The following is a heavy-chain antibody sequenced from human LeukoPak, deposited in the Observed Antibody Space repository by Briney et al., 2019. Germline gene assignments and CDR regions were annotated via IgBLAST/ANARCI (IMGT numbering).Heavy chain of an antibody. CDR1: GGSISSGGYF. D-gene: IGHD3-22*01. J-gene: IGHJ6*03. CDR3: ARATHYSASTGGPYMDV. V-gene: IGHV4-31*03. CDR2: IYHAGST. Sequence: SETLSLTCTVSGGSISSGGYFWSWIRQHPGKGLEWIAHIYHAGSTHDNPSLGGRVAISLDTSANQFSLRLSSVTAADTAVYFCARATHYSASTGGPYMDVWGQGTTVTVSS.